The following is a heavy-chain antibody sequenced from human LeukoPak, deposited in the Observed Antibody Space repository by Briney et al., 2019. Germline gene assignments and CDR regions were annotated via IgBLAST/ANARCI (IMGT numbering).Heavy chain of an antibody. CDR1: GFTFSSYW. D-gene: IGHD6-19*01. J-gene: IGHJ3*02. CDR2: IKQDGSEK. CDR3: AKSVRSMAVAGRDAFDI. Sequence: PGGSLRLSCAASGFTFSSYWMSWVRQAPGKGLEWVANIKQDGSEKYYVDSVKGRFTISRDNAKNSLYLQMNSLRAEDTAVYYCAKSVRSMAVAGRDAFDIWGQGTMVTVSS. V-gene: IGHV3-7*01.